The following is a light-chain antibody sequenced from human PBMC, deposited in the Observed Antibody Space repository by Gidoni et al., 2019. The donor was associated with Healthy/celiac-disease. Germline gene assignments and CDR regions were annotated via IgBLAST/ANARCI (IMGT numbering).Light chain of an antibody. Sequence: QSALTQPPSASGSPGQSFTISCTGTRSDVGGYNYVSWYQQHPGKAPKRMIYEVSKRPSGVPDRFSGSKSGNTASLTVSGLQAEDEADYYCSSYAGSNNVVFGGGTKLTVL. CDR2: EVS. CDR3: SSYAGSNNVV. CDR1: RSDVGGYNY. J-gene: IGLJ2*01. V-gene: IGLV2-8*01.